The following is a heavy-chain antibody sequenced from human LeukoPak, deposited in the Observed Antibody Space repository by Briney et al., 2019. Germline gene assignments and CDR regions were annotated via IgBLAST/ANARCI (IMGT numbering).Heavy chain of an antibody. Sequence: PGGSLRLSCAASGFTFGSNPMSWVRQAPGKGLEWVSGINWNGGSTGYADSVKGRFTISRDNAKNSLYLQMNSLRAEDTALYYCARARYYYDSSGYCDWGQGTLVTVSS. V-gene: IGHV3-20*04. CDR3: ARARYYYDSSGYCD. CDR2: INWNGGST. J-gene: IGHJ4*02. D-gene: IGHD3-22*01. CDR1: GFTFGSNP.